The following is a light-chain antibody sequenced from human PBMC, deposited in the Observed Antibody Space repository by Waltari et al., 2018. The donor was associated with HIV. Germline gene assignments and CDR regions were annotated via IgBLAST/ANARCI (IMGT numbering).Light chain of an antibody. CDR1: QSLSSTY. CDR2: DAS. Sequence: EIVLTQSPGALSLSPGARATLSCRASQSLSSTYLAWYQQKPVQPPRLRMYDASTRATGIPDRVSGSGSGTDFTLTISRLEPEDFAVYDCQQYRSTPRTVGGGTRVQIK. J-gene: IGKJ4*01. V-gene: IGKV3-20*01. CDR3: QQYRSTPRT.